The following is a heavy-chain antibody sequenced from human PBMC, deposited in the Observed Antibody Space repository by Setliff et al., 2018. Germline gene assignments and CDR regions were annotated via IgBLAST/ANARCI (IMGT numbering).Heavy chain of an antibody. CDR1: GGTFSSYA. Sequence: SVKVSCKASGGTFSSYAISWVRQAPGQGLEWMGWISAYNGNTNYAQKFQGRVTITADESTSTAYMELSSLRSEDTAVYYCARGIEPLLPVPDYWGQGTLVTVS. CDR2: ISAYNGNT. D-gene: IGHD3-10*01. CDR3: ARGIEPLLPVPDY. J-gene: IGHJ4*02. V-gene: IGHV1-69*13.